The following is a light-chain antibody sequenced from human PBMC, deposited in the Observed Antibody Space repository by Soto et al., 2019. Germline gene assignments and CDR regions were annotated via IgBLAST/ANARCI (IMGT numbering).Light chain of an antibody. CDR1: QSVNFW. J-gene: IGKJ1*01. CDR3: QQYNSYSRP. V-gene: IGKV1-5*01. CDR2: DAS. Sequence: DIQMTQSPSSLSASVGDRVTITCRASQSVNFWLAWYQPKPGKAPKLLIYDASTLESGVPSRFRVILSHPEFTLTISSLKPDDLSTYYCQQYNSYSRPFGQVTKVDIK.